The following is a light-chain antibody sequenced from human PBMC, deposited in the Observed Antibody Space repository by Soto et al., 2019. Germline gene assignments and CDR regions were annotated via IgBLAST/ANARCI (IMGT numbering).Light chain of an antibody. CDR1: QSVSSY. CDR2: DAS. Sequence: EIVLTQSPATLSLSPWERATLFCRASQSVSSYLAWYQQKPGQAPRLLIYDASNRATGIPARFSGSGSGTDFSLTISSLEPEDFAVYYCQQRSDWPRTFGQGTKVEIK. J-gene: IGKJ1*01. CDR3: QQRSDWPRT. V-gene: IGKV3-11*01.